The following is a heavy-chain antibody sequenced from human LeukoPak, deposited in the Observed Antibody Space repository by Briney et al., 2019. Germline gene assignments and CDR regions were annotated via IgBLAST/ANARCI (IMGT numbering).Heavy chain of an antibody. J-gene: IGHJ3*02. D-gene: IGHD1-26*01. CDR2: ISWNSGSI. CDR1: GFTFDDYA. V-gene: IGHV3-9*03. CDR3: AKDTKWELPNDAFDI. Sequence: PGGSLRLSCAASGFTFDDYAMHWVRQAPGKGLEWVSGISWNSGSIGYADSVKGRFTISRDNAKNSLYLQMNSLRAEDMALYYCAKDTKWELPNDAFDIWGQGTMVTVSS.